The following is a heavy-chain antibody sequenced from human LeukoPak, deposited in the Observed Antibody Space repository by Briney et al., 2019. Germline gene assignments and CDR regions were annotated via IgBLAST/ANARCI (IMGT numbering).Heavy chain of an antibody. Sequence: ASVKVSCKASGYTFTGSFMHWVRQAPGQGLEWMGWINYNTGGTKFAQKFQDRVTMTRDTSISTVYMELSSLRSDDTAVYYCARADPVDYWGQGTHITVSS. CDR1: GYTFTGSF. V-gene: IGHV1-2*02. CDR3: ARADPVDY. J-gene: IGHJ4*02. CDR2: INYNTGGT.